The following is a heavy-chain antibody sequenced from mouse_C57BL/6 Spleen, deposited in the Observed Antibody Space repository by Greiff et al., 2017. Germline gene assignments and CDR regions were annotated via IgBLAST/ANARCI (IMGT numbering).Heavy chain of an antibody. D-gene: IGHD2-3*01. CDR3: ARASYDGWFDY. CDR2: SRNKANDYTT. Sequence: EVNVVESGGGLVQSGRSLRLSCATSGFTFSDFYMEWVRQAPGKGLEWIAASRNKANDYTTEYSASVKGRFIVSRDTSQSILYLQMNALRAEDTAIYYCARASYDGWFDYWGQGTTLTVSS. V-gene: IGHV7-1*01. CDR1: GFTFSDFY. J-gene: IGHJ2*01.